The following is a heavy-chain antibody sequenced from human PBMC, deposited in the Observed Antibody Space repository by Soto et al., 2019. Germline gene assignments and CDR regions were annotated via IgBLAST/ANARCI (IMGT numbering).Heavy chain of an antibody. CDR2: INHSGST. CDR1: GGSFSCYY. CDR3: ARAAVPAAIFY. Sequence: PSETLSHTCAVYGGSFSCYYWSWIRQPPGKGLEWIGEINHSGSTNYNPSLKSRVTISVDTSKNQFSLKLSSVTAADTAVYYCARAAVPAAIFYWGQGTLVTVSS. V-gene: IGHV4-34*01. D-gene: IGHD2-2*01. J-gene: IGHJ4*02.